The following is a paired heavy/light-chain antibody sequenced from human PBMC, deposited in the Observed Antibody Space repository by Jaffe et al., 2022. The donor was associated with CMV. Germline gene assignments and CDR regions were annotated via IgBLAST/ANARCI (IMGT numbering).Light chain of an antibody. Sequence: EIVLTQSPGTLSLSPGERATLSCRASQSVSSSYLAWYQQKPGQAPRLLIYGASTRATGIPDRFSGSGSGTDFTLTISRLEPEDFAVYYCQQYGRSPGTFGPGTKVDFK. V-gene: IGKV3-20*01. CDR1: QSVSSSY. J-gene: IGKJ3*01. CDR3: QQYGRSPGT. CDR2: GAS.
Heavy chain of an antibody. V-gene: IGHV4-39*01. CDR3: ARHAPGRHYYDILTGYYKIGAGVGFYFDF. J-gene: IGHJ4*02. CDR1: GGSISSSSSY. D-gene: IGHD3-9*01. Sequence: QLQLQESGPGLVKPSETLSLTCTVSGGSISSSSSYWGWIRQTPGKGLEWIGTFSYGGSTYYNPSLKSRVTISVDTSKNQFSLKLSSVSAADTAVYYCARHAPGRHYYDILTGYYKIGAGVGFYFDFWGQGTLVTVSS. CDR2: FSYGGST.